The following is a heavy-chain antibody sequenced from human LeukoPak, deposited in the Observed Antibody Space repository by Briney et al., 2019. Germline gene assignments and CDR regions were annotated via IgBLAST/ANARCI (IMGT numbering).Heavy chain of an antibody. J-gene: IGHJ4*02. CDR1: GFTFSNSE. CDR3: ALGAPPY. CDR2: ISSSGSTI. V-gene: IGHV3-48*03. Sequence: QPGGSLRLSCAASGFTFSNSEMNWVRQAPGKGLEWVSYISSSGSTIYYADSVKGRFTISRDNAKNSLYLQMSSLRAVDTAIYYCALGAPPYWGQGTLVTVSA.